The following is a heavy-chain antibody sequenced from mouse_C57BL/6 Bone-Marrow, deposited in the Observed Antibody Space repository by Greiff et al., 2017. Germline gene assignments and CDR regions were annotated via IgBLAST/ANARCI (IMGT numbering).Heavy chain of an antibody. V-gene: IGHV1-69*01. Sequence: VQLQQPGAELVMPGASVKLSCKASGYTLTSYWMHWVKQRPGQGLEWIGEIDPSDSYTNYNQKFKGKSTLTVDKSSSTAYMQLSSLTSEDSAVYYCAREGTTVVAPFDYWGQGTTLTVSS. D-gene: IGHD1-1*01. CDR3: AREGTTVVAPFDY. J-gene: IGHJ2*01. CDR2: IDPSDSYT. CDR1: GYTLTSYW.